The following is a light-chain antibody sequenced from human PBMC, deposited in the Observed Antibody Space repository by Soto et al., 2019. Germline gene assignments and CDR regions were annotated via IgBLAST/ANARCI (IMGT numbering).Light chain of an antibody. J-gene: IGKJ1*01. CDR1: QSLVYSDGNTY. CDR2: QVS. Sequence: DVVMTQSPLSLPVTLGQPASISCRSRQSLVYSDGNTYLNWFQQRPGQSPRRLLYQVSKRDPGVPDRFSGSGSGTDFTLKISRVEADDVGIYFCVQGRHWPPTFGQGTKVDIK. V-gene: IGKV2-30*01. CDR3: VQGRHWPPT.